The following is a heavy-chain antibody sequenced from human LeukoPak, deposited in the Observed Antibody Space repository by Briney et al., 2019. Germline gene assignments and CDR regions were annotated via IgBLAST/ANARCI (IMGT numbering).Heavy chain of an antibody. CDR1: GGSVSSGSYY. Sequence: SETLSLTCTVSGGSVSSGSYYWSWIRQPPGKGLEWIGYIYYSGSTNYNPSLKSRVTISVDTSKNQFSLKLSSVTAADTAVYYCARGGIVVVVAANQPLSRGMDVWGQGTTVTVSS. D-gene: IGHD2-15*01. CDR3: ARGGIVVVVAANQPLSRGMDV. J-gene: IGHJ6*02. V-gene: IGHV4-61*01. CDR2: IYYSGST.